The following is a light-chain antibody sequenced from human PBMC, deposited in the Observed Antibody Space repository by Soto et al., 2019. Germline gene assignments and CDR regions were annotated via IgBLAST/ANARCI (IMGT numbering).Light chain of an antibody. V-gene: IGKV1-39*01. Sequence: DIQMTQSPSSLSASVGDRVTITCRASQSVNRNLHWYQQRPGKAPKLLISGASSLQSGVPSRFSGSGSATDFTLTISSLQPEDFATYYCQQSLITQYSFGQGTKLEIK. J-gene: IGKJ2*03. CDR1: QSVNRN. CDR3: QQSLITQYS. CDR2: GAS.